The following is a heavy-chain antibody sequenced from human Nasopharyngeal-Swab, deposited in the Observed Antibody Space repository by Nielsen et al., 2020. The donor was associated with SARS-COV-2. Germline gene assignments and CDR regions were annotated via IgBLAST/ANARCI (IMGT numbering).Heavy chain of an antibody. D-gene: IGHD6-13*01. J-gene: IGHJ3*02. V-gene: IGHV1-8*01. CDR1: GYTFTSYD. CDR3: ARVRGGSSSWYQGSDAFDI. Sequence: ASVKVSCKASGYTFTSYDINWVRQATGQGLEWMGWMNPNSGNTGYAQKFQGRVTMATDTSTSTAYMELRSLRSDDTAVYYCARVRGGSSSWYQGSDAFDIWGQGTMVTVSS. CDR2: MNPNSGNT.